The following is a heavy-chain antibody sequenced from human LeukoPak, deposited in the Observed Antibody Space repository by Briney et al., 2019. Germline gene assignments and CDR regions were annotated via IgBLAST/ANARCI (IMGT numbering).Heavy chain of an antibody. CDR3: ARDGGYSYGYVDY. V-gene: IGHV1-24*01. CDR2: FDPEDGET. Sequence: ASVKVSCKVSGYTLTELSMHWVRQAPGKGLEWMGGFDPEDGETIYAQKFQGRVTITADKSTSTAYMELSSLRSEDTAVYYCARDGGYSYGYVDYWGQGTLVTVSS. D-gene: IGHD5-18*01. J-gene: IGHJ4*02. CDR1: GYTLTELS.